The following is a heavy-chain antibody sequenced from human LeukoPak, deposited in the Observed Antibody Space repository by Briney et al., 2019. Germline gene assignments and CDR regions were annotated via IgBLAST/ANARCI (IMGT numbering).Heavy chain of an antibody. CDR3: ARDRAQLPFDP. CDR1: GFTFSSYG. J-gene: IGHJ5*02. V-gene: IGHV3-33*01. D-gene: IGHD2-21*01. CDR2: IWYDGSNK. Sequence: PGRSLRLSCAASGFTFSSYGMHWVRQAPGKGLEWVALIWYDGSNKYYADSVKGRFTISRDDSKNTLYLQMNSLRAEDTAVYYCARDRAQLPFDPWGQGTLVTVSS.